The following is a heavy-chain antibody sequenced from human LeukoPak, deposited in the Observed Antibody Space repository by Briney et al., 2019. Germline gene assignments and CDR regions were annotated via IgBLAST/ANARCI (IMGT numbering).Heavy chain of an antibody. CDR1: GYTFNDNY. CDR3: TTTNVGNSPRDY. V-gene: IGHV1-69-2*01. D-gene: IGHD4-23*01. Sequence: ASVKVSCKASGYTFNDNYMHWVQQAPGKGLEWMGFVDPKDGETGYAENFQGRVTLTADTSTDTAYMELSSLRSEDTAIYYCTTTNVGNSPRDYWGQGSLVTVSS. J-gene: IGHJ4*02. CDR2: VDPKDGET.